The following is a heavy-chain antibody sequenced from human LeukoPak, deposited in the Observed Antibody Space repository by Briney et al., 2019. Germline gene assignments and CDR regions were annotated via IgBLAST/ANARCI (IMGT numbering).Heavy chain of an antibody. D-gene: IGHD5-24*01. CDR2: IYPDDSDT. V-gene: IGHV5-51*01. J-gene: IGHJ4*02. CDR3: ARRRDGFNYFDY. CDR1: GYSFATYW. Sequence: GESLQISCKGSGYSFATYWIGWVRQLPGKGLEWMGIIYPDDSDTRYSPPFQGQVTISADKSISTAYLQWDSLTASDTAMYYCARRRDGFNYFDYWGQGTLVTVSS.